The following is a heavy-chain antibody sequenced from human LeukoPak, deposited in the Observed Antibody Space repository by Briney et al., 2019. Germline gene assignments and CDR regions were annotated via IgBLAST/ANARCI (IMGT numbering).Heavy chain of an antibody. D-gene: IGHD2-15*01. V-gene: IGHV4-4*02. CDR2: IYHSGST. CDR1: GGSISTSNW. J-gene: IGHJ4*02. Sequence: SETLSLTCAVSGGSISTSNWWSWVRQPPGKGLEGIGEIYHSGSTNYNPSLKSRVTISVDKSKNQFSLKLSSVTAADTAVYYCARVRRASLYCSGGSCHYFDYWGQGTLVTVSS. CDR3: ARVRRASLYCSGGSCHYFDY.